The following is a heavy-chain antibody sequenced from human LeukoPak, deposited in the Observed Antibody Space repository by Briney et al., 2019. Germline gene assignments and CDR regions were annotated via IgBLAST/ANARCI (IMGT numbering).Heavy chain of an antibody. CDR2: INPSGGT. D-gene: IGHD6-13*01. Sequence: ASVKVSCKASGYTFSIYNMHWVRQAPGQGLEWMGIINPSGGTSYAQKLQGRITMTRDTSTVYMELSSLRSEDTAVYYCARGQYSSSWEYYYNYYMDVWGRGTTVTVSS. J-gene: IGHJ6*03. V-gene: IGHV1-46*01. CDR1: GYTFSIYN. CDR3: ARGQYSSSWEYYYNYYMDV.